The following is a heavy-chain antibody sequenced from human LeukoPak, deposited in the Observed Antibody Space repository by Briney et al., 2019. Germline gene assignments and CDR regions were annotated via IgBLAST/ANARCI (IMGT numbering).Heavy chain of an antibody. V-gene: IGHV3-48*03. Sequence: PGGSLRLSCAASKFTFSSYAMNWVRQAPGKGLEWVAYISSGGYTIYYADSVKGRFTVSRDNAENSLYLQMISLRVDDTAIYYCARDFEVPAAAPDYYYYYYMDVWGKGITVTVSS. CDR1: KFTFSSYA. J-gene: IGHJ6*03. CDR3: ARDFEVPAAAPDYYYYYYMDV. CDR2: ISSGGYTI. D-gene: IGHD2-2*01.